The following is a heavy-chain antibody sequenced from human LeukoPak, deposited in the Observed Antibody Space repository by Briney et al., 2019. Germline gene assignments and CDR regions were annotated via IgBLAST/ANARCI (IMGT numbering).Heavy chain of an antibody. CDR2: IKQDGSEK. Sequence: GGSLRLSCVASGFTFSSRDWMTWVRQAPGKGLEWVANIKQDGSEKYYVDSVKGRFTISRDNAKNSLYLQMNSLRAEDMAFYYCAKGNSGSYSLDWFDPWGQGTLVTVSS. J-gene: IGHJ5*02. V-gene: IGHV3-7*03. CDR1: GFTFSSRDW. CDR3: AKGNSGSYSLDWFDP. D-gene: IGHD1-26*01.